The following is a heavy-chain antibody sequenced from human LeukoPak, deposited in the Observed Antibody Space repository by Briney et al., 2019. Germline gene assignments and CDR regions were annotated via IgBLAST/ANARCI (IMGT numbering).Heavy chain of an antibody. V-gene: IGHV4-34*01. CDR1: GGSISSYY. Sequence: PSETLSLTCTVSGGSISSYYWSWIRQPPGKGLEWVGEINHSGSTNYNPSLKSRVTISVDTSKNQFSLKLSSVTAADTAVYYCARRARQIAAAGTADYWGQGTLVTVSS. CDR3: ARRARQIAAAGTADY. CDR2: INHSGST. J-gene: IGHJ4*02. D-gene: IGHD6-13*01.